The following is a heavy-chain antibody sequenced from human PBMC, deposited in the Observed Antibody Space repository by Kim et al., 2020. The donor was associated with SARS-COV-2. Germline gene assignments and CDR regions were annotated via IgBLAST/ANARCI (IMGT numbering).Heavy chain of an antibody. CDR3: ARDAASVVRGPEGDWFDP. D-gene: IGHD3-10*01. V-gene: IGHV3-21*01. CDR1: GFTFSSYS. CDR2: ISSSSSYI. Sequence: GGSLRLSCAASGFTFSSYSMNWVRQAPGKGLEWVSSISSSSSYIYYADSVKGRFTISRDNAKNSLYLQMNSLRAEDTAVYYCARDAASVVRGPEGDWFDPWGQGTLVTVSS. J-gene: IGHJ5*02.